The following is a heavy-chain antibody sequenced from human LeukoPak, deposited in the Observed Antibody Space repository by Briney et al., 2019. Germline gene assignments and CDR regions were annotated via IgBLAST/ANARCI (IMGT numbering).Heavy chain of an antibody. V-gene: IGHV4-59*01. Sequence: SETLSLTCTVSGGSISSYYWSWIRQPPGKGLEWIGYIYYSGSTNYNPSLKSRVTISVDTSKNQFSLKLSSVTAADTAVYYCARVGRGIVGANGPLDIWGQGTMVTVSS. CDR2: IYYSGST. D-gene: IGHD1-26*01. CDR1: GGSISSYY. CDR3: ARVGRGIVGANGPLDI. J-gene: IGHJ3*02.